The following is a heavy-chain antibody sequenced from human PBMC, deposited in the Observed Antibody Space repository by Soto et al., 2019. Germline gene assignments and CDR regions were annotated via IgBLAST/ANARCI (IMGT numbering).Heavy chain of an antibody. V-gene: IGHV4-38-2*02. J-gene: IGHJ6*02. CDR2: IYHSGST. Sequence: PSETLSLTCAVSGYSISSGYYWGWIRQPPGKGLEWIGSIYHSGSTYYNPSLKSRVTISADTSKNQFSLKLSSVTAADTAVYYCARDGYDFWSGYYGGGLGMDVWGQGTTVTVSS. D-gene: IGHD3-3*01. CDR3: ARDGYDFWSGYYGGGLGMDV. CDR1: GYSISSGYY.